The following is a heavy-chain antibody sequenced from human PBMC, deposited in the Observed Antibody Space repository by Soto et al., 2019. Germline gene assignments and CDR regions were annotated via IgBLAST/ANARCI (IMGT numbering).Heavy chain of an antibody. V-gene: IGHV4-39*01. J-gene: IGHJ6*02. CDR3: ARHPGYWRGSNCYGYYTTEV. Sequence: SETLSLTCIVSGGSISCSSYSWAWIRQPPGKGLEWIGTMYYGVNTYYNPSLESRVTISVDTSKNQFSLELSSVTAADTAVYSCARHPGYWRGSNCYGYYTTEVWGQETRRTISS. CDR1: GGSISCSSYS. D-gene: IGHD2-2*01. CDR2: MYYGVNT.